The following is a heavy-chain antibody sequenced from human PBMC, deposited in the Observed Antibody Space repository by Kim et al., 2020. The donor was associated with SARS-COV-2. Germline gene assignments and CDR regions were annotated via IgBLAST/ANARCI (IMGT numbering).Heavy chain of an antibody. D-gene: IGHD1-26*01. V-gene: IGHV3-23*01. Sequence: AGSVKGRFAISRDNSKKTLYLEMNSLRVEDTAVYFCAKGTGGVSFSGLDYWGQGTLVTVSS. J-gene: IGHJ4*02. CDR3: AKGTGGVSFSGLDY.